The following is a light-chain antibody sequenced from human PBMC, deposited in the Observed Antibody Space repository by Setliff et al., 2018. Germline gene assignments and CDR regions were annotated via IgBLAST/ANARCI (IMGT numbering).Light chain of an antibody. Sequence: QSALTQPASVSGSPGQSITISCSGTIGDVGAYDFVSWYQHHPGKAPKLVIYEVTNRPSEISNRFSGSKSGNSASLIISGLQAEDEADYYCSAYTSSSTEVFGTGTKGTVL. CDR3: SAYTSSSTEV. V-gene: IGLV2-14*01. CDR1: IGDVGAYDF. J-gene: IGLJ1*01. CDR2: EVT.